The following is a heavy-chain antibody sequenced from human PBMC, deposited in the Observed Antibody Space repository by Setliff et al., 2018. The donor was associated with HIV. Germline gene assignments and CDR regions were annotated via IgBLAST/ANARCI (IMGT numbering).Heavy chain of an antibody. D-gene: IGHD1-1*01. Sequence: ASVKVSCKASGYNVTVSAINWVRQAPGQALEWLGWINTKTGNPTYAQGLTGQFVFSLDISVGTAFLQISSLKSEDTALYFCLTGRKEFDIWGQGTMVTVSS. CDR3: LTGRKEFDI. J-gene: IGHJ3*02. CDR2: INTKTGNP. V-gene: IGHV7-4-1*02. CDR1: GYNVTVSA.